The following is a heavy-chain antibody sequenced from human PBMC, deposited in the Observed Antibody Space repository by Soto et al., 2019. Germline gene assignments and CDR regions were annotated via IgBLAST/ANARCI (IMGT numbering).Heavy chain of an antibody. V-gene: IGHV3-9*01. CDR1: GFTFDDYA. D-gene: IGHD1-26*01. CDR2: ISWNSGSI. J-gene: IGHJ6*02. Sequence: SLRLSCAASGFTFDDYAMHWVRQAPGKGLEWVSGISWNSGSIGYADSVKGRFTISRDNAKNSLYLQMNSLRAEDTALYYCAEDGPQWDYVYGMDVWGQETTVTVSS. CDR3: AEDGPQWDYVYGMDV.